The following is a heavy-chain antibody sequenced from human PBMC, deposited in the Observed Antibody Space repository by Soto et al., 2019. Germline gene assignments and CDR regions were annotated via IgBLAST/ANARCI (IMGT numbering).Heavy chain of an antibody. CDR3: ARGTVVTRDYYYYGMDV. V-gene: IGHV1-69*01. CDR1: GGTFSSYA. D-gene: IGHD2-15*01. Sequence: QVQLVQSGAEVKKPGSSVKVSCKASGGTFSSYAISWVRQAPGQGLEWMGGIIPIFGTANYAQKFQGRVTITADESTSTAHMELSSLRSEDTAVYYCARGTVVTRDYYYYGMDVWGQGTTVTVSS. CDR2: IIPIFGTA. J-gene: IGHJ6*02.